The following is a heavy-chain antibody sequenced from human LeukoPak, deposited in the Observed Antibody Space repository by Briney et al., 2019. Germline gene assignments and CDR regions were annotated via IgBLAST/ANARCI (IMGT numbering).Heavy chain of an antibody. Sequence: GGSLRLSCEACVFTFRTNWMSWVRQAPGKGLEWVASINPDGSRKLYVDSVKGRFTISRDNTKNSLYLQMNSLGAEDTAMYYCAKLLGSATTYDYWGQGTRVTVSS. CDR1: VFTFRTNW. CDR2: INPDGSRK. V-gene: IGHV3-7*01. D-gene: IGHD5-24*01. CDR3: AKLLGSATTYDY. J-gene: IGHJ4*02.